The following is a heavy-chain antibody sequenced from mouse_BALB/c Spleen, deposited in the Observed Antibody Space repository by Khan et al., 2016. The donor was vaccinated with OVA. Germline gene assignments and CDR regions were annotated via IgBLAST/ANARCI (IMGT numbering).Heavy chain of an antibody. V-gene: IGHV5-6*01. CDR3: TRLAYYYDSEGFAY. Sequence: EVELVESGGDLVKPGGSLKLSCAASGFTFSTYGMSWVRQTPDKRLEWVATVSTGGSYTYYPDSVKGRFTISRDKAKNTLYLQLRGLKSEDTAMFYCTRLAYYYDSEGFAYWGQGTLVTVSA. CDR1: GFTFSTYG. D-gene: IGHD1-1*01. CDR2: VSTGGSYT. J-gene: IGHJ3*01.